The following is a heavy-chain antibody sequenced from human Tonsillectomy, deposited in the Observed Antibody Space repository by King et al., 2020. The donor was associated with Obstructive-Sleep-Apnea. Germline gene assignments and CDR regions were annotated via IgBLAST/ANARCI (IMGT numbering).Heavy chain of an antibody. J-gene: IGHJ3*02. CDR3: AREYYDSSGYYYEVIPTRAFDI. Sequence: VQLQESGPGLVKPSQTLSLTCTVSGGSISSGDYYWSWIRQPPGKGLEWIGYIYYSGSTYYNPSLKSRVTISVDTSKNQFSLKLSSVTAADTAVYYCAREYYDSSGYYYEVIPTRAFDIWGQGTMVTVSS. D-gene: IGHD3-22*01. CDR2: IYYSGST. CDR1: GGSISSGDYY. V-gene: IGHV4-30-4*01.